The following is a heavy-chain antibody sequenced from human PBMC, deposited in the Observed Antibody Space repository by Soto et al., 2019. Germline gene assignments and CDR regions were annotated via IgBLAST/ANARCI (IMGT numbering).Heavy chain of an antibody. CDR3: AREPPGGDYYYYYMDV. Sequence: GGSLRLSCAASGFTFSDYYMSWIRQAPGKGLEWVSYISSSGSTIYYADSVKGRFTISRDNAKNSLYLQMNSLRAEDTAVYYCAREPPGGDYYYYYMDVWGKGTTVTVSS. CDR2: ISSSGSTI. D-gene: IGHD3-10*01. J-gene: IGHJ6*03. V-gene: IGHV3-11*01. CDR1: GFTFSDYY.